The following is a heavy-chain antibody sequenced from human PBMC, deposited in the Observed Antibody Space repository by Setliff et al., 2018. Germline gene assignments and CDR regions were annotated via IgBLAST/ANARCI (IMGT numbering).Heavy chain of an antibody. D-gene: IGHD2-8*01. V-gene: IGHV3-66*01. J-gene: IGHJ4*02. CDR1: GFTFSSYS. Sequence: GGSLRLSCAASGFTFSSYSRNGVRQDPGKGLEWVSITYRDGATYSAESVKGRFTLSRDSTKNTLSLQMNRLRVEDTAFYYCGTTSDSMHYIDFWGQGTLVTVSS. CDR2: TYRDGAT. CDR3: GTTSDSMHYIDF.